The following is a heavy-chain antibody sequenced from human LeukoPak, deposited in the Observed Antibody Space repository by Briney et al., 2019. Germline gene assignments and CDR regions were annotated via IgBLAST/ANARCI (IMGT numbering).Heavy chain of an antibody. D-gene: IGHD2-15*01. J-gene: IGHJ3*02. CDR1: GFTFSSYA. CDR3: AKVRSCSGCVPGAFDI. CDR2: ISGSGGST. V-gene: IGHV3-23*01. Sequence: PGGSLRLSCAASGFTFSSYAMSWVRQAPGKGLEWVSAISGSGGSTYYADSVKGRFTISRDNSKNTLYLQMNSLRAEDTAVYYCAKVRSCSGCVPGAFDIWGQGTMVTVSS.